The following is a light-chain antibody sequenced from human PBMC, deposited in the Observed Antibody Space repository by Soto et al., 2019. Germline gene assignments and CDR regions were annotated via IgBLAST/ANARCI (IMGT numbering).Light chain of an antibody. CDR2: KAS. J-gene: IGKJ1*01. Sequence: DIQLTQSTSSVSASVGDRVTITCRASQSISSWLAWYQQKPGKAPKLLIYKASSLESGVPSRFSGSGSGTEFTLTISSLQPDDFATYYCQQYNSWTFGQGTKVDIK. CDR3: QQYNSWT. V-gene: IGKV1-5*03. CDR1: QSISSW.